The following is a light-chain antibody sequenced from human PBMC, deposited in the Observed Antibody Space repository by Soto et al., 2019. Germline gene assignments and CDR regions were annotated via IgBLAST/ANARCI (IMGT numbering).Light chain of an antibody. Sequence: QSVLTQPSSVSGTPGQSITISCTGSNSDVGIYDFVSWYQHHPGRAPKLIVSEVSHRPSGVSNRFSGSKSGNTASLTISGLQSEDEADYYCISYTSDDVRYVFGNGTKSPS. V-gene: IGLV2-14*01. J-gene: IGLJ1*01. CDR2: EVS. CDR1: NSDVGIYDF. CDR3: ISYTSDDVRYV.